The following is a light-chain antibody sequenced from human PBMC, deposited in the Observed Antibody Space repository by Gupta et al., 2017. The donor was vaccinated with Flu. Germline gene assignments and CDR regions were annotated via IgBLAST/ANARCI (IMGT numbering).Light chain of an antibody. Sequence: MTQSPSSLSAYVGVRVTITFHASRNIIRYLNWYQQKPGKAPKLLIYGASSLQSGVPSRFSGSESGTDFTLTISTLQPEDVATYYCQQTYTTPFTFGPGTKVEIK. CDR3: QQTYTTPFT. CDR2: GAS. CDR1: RNIIRY. V-gene: IGKV1-39*01. J-gene: IGKJ3*01.